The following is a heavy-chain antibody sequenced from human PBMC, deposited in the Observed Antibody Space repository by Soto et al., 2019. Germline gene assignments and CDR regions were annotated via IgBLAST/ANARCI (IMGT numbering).Heavy chain of an antibody. CDR2: ISSDGKNQ. V-gene: IGHV3-30*18. D-gene: IGHD3-10*01. CDR3: AKERGVLDAFDI. CDR1: GFTSSSFV. J-gene: IGHJ3*02. Sequence: QVQLVESGGGVVQPGRSLRLSCAASGFTSSSFVIHWVRQAPGKGLEWLAVISSDGKNQYYADSVKGRFTISRDNSKNTLYLQVNSLRGEDTAVYFCAKERGVLDAFDIWGQWTMVTVSS.